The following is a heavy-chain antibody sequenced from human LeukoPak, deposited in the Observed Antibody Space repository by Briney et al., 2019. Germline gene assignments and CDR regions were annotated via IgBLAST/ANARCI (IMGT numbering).Heavy chain of an antibody. V-gene: IGHV1-69*04. CDR3: AKGGYQLLSGYYYYYGMDV. J-gene: IGHJ6*02. CDR1: GGTFSSYA. D-gene: IGHD2-2*01. Sequence: SVKVSCKASGGTFSSYAISWVRQAPGQGLEWMGRIIPILGIANYAQKFQGRVTITADKSTGTAYMELSSLRSEDTAVYYCAKGGYQLLSGYYYYYGMDVWGQGTTVTVSS. CDR2: IIPILGIA.